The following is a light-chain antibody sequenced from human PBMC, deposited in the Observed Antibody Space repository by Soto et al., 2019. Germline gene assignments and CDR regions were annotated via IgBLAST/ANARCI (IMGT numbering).Light chain of an antibody. CDR1: QSVSSK. V-gene: IGKV3-15*01. J-gene: IGKJ1*01. CDR2: GAS. CDR3: QQYNNWPMT. Sequence: ETVMTQSPVTLSVSPGERATLSCRASQSVSSKLAWYQQKPGQAPRLLIYGASTRATGIPDRFSGGGSGTEFTLTIRSLQSEDFAVYYCQQYNNWPMTFGQGTKVVIK.